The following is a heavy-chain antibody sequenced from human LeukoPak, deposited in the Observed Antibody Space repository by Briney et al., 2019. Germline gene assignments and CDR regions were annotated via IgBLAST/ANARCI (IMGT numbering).Heavy chain of an antibody. CDR3: ARADRNTIFGVVIWDAFDY. J-gene: IGHJ4*02. V-gene: IGHV3-7*01. CDR2: IKQDGSEK. D-gene: IGHD3-3*01. Sequence: GGSLSLSCAASGFTFSSYWMSWVRQARGKGVEWVANIKQDGSEKNYVDSVKGRFTISRDNAKNSLYLQMNSLRAEDTAVYYSARADRNTIFGVVIWDAFDYWGQGTLVTVSS. CDR1: GFTFSSYW.